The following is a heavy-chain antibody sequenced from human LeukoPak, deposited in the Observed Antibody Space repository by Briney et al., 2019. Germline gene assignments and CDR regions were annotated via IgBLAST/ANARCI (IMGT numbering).Heavy chain of an antibody. D-gene: IGHD6-13*01. V-gene: IGHV5-51*01. J-gene: IGHJ4*02. CDR2: IFPSDSDT. CDR3: ARPGYSSSLDY. CDR1: GYSFTTNW. Sequence: GESMKICCKGSGYSFTTNWIGWVRQMPGKGLEWMGIIFPSDSDTRYSPSFQGQVTISADKSISTAYLQWGSLKASDTAMYYCARPGYSSSLDYWGQGTLVTVSS.